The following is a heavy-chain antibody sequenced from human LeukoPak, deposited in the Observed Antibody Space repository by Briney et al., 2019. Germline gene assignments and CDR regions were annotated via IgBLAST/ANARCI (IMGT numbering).Heavy chain of an antibody. V-gene: IGHV3-30*02. D-gene: IGHD3-22*01. CDR2: IRYDGSNK. Sequence: GGSLRLSCAASGFTFSSYGMHWVHQAPGKGLEWVAFIRYDGSNKYYADSVKGRFTISRDNSKNTLYLQMNSLRSEDTAVYYCARRYYDSSGWDAFGIWGQGTMVTVSS. J-gene: IGHJ3*02. CDR1: GFTFSSYG. CDR3: ARRYYDSSGWDAFGI.